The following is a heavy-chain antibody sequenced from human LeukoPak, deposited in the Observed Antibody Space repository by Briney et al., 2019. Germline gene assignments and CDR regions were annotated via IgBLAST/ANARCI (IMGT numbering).Heavy chain of an antibody. D-gene: IGHD3-10*01. CDR2: IIPIFGTA. J-gene: IGHJ6*03. Sequence: SVKVSCKASGGTFSSYAISWVRQAPGQGLEWMGGIIPIFGTANYAQKFQGRVTITTDESTSTAYMELSSLRSEDTAVYYCARAPTLSTMVRGVIMYYYYMDVWGKGTTVTVSS. CDR1: GGTFSSYA. CDR3: ARAPTLSTMVRGVIMYYYYMDV. V-gene: IGHV1-69*05.